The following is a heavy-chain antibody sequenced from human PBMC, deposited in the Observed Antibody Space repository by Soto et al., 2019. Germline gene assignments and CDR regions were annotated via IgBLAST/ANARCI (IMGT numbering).Heavy chain of an antibody. CDR2: IKQDGSEK. J-gene: IGHJ6*02. CDR3: AGDVNIVLPPLYGMDV. Sequence: EVQLVESGGGLVQPGGSLRLSCAASGFTFSSYWMSWVRQAPGKGLEWVANIKQDGSEKYYVDSVKGRFTISRDNAKNSLYLQMSSRRAEDTAVYYCAGDVNIVLPPLYGMDVWGQGTTVTVSS. D-gene: IGHD2-15*01. V-gene: IGHV3-7*01. CDR1: GFTFSSYW.